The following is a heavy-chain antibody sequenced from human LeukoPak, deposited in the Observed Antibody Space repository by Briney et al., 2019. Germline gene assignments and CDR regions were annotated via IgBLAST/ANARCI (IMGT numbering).Heavy chain of an antibody. J-gene: IGHJ6*02. CDR3: AREHSSWPHRFYGMDV. V-gene: IGHV3-53*01. CDR2: IYSGGST. Sequence: GGSLRLSCAASGFTVSSNYMSWVRQAPGKGLEWVSVIYSGGSTYYADSVKGRFTISRDNSKNTLYLQMNSLRAEDTAVYYCAREHSSWPHRFYGMDVWGQGTMVTVSS. CDR1: GFTVSSNY. D-gene: IGHD6-13*01.